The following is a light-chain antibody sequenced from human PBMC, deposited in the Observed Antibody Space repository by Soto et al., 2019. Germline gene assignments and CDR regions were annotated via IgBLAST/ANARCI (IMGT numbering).Light chain of an antibody. J-gene: IGKJ4*01. CDR3: QQFNNYPLT. CDR1: HVISSA. CDR2: DAS. V-gene: IGKV1D-13*01. Sequence: AIKLTQSPSSLSASVGGRVTITCMASHVISSALAWYQQKPGTAPQLLIYDASSLESGVPSRFSGSGSGTDFTLTISSLQPEDFATYYCQQFNNYPLTFGGGTKVDIK.